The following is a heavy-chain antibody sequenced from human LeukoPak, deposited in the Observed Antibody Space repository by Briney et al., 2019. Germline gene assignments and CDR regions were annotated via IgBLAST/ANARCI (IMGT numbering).Heavy chain of an antibody. J-gene: IGHJ5*02. CDR2: INHSGSI. CDR3: ARGDSSGYIFGNWFDP. CDR1: GGSFSGYY. V-gene: IGHV4-34*01. Sequence: SETLSLTCAVYGGSFSGYYWSWIRQPPGKGLERIGEINHSGSINYNPSLKSRVTISVDTSKNQFSLKLSSVTAADTAVYYCARGDSSGYIFGNWFDPWGQGTLVTVSS. D-gene: IGHD3-22*01.